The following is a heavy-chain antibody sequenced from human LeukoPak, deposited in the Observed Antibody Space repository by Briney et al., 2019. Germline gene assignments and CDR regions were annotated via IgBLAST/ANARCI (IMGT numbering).Heavy chain of an antibody. J-gene: IGHJ4*02. V-gene: IGHV4-4*07. Sequence: PSETLSLTCTVSDDSISSHYWSWIRQPAGKGLEWMGRIHISGSANYNPSLNSRVTMSVDTSKNQFSLNLTSVTAADTALYYCASGWIRYNYFDTWGQGALVTVSS. CDR3: ASGWIRYNYFDT. CDR2: IHISGSA. CDR1: DDSISSHY. D-gene: IGHD6-19*01.